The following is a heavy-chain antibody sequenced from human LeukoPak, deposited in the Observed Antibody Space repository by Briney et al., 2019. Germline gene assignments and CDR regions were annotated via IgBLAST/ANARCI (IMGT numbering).Heavy chain of an antibody. V-gene: IGHV3-66*01. CDR3: ASSAHVSVPRDAFDI. Sequence: PGGSLRLSCAASGLTVSSNYMSWVRQAPGKGLEWVSVIYSGGSTYYADSVKGRFTISRDNSKNTLYLQMNSLRAEDTAVYYCASSAHVSVPRDAFDIWGQGTMVTVSS. CDR1: GLTVSSNY. J-gene: IGHJ3*02. D-gene: IGHD2-2*01. CDR2: IYSGGST.